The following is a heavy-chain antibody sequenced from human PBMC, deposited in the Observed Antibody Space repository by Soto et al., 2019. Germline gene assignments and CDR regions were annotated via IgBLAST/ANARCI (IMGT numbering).Heavy chain of an antibody. CDR3: ARASLRASICIRTSCYEGGAFDI. CDR1: GGTFSSYA. CDR2: IIPIFGTA. D-gene: IGHD2-2*01. V-gene: IGHV1-69*12. J-gene: IGHJ3*02. Sequence: QVQLVQSGAEVKKPGSSVKVSCKASGGTFSSYAISWVRQAPGQGLEWMGGIIPIFGTANYAQKFQGRVTITADESTSTAYMELSSLRSEDTAVYYCARASLRASICIRTSCYEGGAFDIWGQGTMVTVSS.